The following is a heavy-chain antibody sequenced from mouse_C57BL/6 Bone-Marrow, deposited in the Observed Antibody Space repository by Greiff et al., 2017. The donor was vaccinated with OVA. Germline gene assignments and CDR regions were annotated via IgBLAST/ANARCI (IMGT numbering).Heavy chain of an antibody. J-gene: IGHJ4*01. V-gene: IGHV5-12*01. CDR1: GFTFSDYY. CDR3: ARDGSSYYAMDY. CDR2: ISNGGGRT. Sequence: EVKLVESGGGLVQPGGSLKLSCAASGFTFSDYYMYWVRQTPEKRLEWVAYISNGGGRTYYPDTVKGRFTISRDNAKNTLYLQMSRLKSEDTAMYYCARDGSSYYAMDYWGQGTSVTVSS. D-gene: IGHD1-1*01.